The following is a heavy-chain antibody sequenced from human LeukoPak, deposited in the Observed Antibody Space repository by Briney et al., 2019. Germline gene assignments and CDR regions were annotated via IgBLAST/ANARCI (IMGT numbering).Heavy chain of an antibody. Sequence: SQTLSLTCAISGDSVSSNSAAWNWIRQSPSRGLEWLGRTYYRSKWYNDYAVSVKSRITINPDTSKNQFSLQLNSVTPEDTAVYYCARDYGSGSYLGYYYYYYGMDVWGQGTTVTVSS. CDR2: TYYRSKWYN. J-gene: IGHJ6*02. CDR3: ARDYGSGSYLGYYYYYYGMDV. CDR1: GDSVSSNSAA. D-gene: IGHD3-10*01. V-gene: IGHV6-1*01.